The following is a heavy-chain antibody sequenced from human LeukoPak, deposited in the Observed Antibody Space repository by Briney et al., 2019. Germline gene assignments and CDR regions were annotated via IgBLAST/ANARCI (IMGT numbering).Heavy chain of an antibody. D-gene: IGHD4-11*01. Sequence: ASVTVSCTASGYTFTSYYMHWVRQAPGQGLEWMGIINPSGGSTSYAQKFQGRVTMTRDTSTSTVYMELSSLRSEDTAVYYCARAYSNYWYFDLWGRGTLVTVSS. CDR2: INPSGGST. CDR3: ARAYSNYWYFDL. V-gene: IGHV1-46*01. CDR1: GYTFTSYY. J-gene: IGHJ2*01.